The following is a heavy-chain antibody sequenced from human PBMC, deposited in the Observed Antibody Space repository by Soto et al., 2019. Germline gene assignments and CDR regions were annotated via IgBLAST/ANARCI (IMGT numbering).Heavy chain of an antibody. CDR1: GFHFSEYG. V-gene: IGHV3-33*01. CDR2: VWFDGSYE. D-gene: IGHD3-22*01. Sequence: QVQLMESGGGVVQPGRSLTLSCGASGFHFSEYGINWVRQAPGKGLEWVAVVWFDGSYEYFADSVKGRFTISRDNSKKTVNLQMINLRVEDTAMYFCVRDGESYDSSGKFDFWGQGTLVTVSS. CDR3: VRDGESYDSSGKFDF. J-gene: IGHJ4*02.